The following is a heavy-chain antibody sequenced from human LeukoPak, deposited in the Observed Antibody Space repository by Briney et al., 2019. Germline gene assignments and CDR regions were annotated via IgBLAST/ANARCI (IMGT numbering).Heavy chain of an antibody. Sequence: SETLSLTCTVSGGSISSYYWSWIRQPPGKGLEWIGYIYYSGSTNYNPSLESRVTISVDTSKNQFSLKLSSVTAADTAVYYCARVHYCSGGSCPDAFDIWGQGTMVTVSS. J-gene: IGHJ3*02. CDR2: IYYSGST. CDR3: ARVHYCSGGSCPDAFDI. D-gene: IGHD2-15*01. V-gene: IGHV4-59*01. CDR1: GGSISSYY.